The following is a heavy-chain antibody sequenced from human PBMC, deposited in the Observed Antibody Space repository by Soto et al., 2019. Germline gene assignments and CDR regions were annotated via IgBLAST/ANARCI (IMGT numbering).Heavy chain of an antibody. CDR2: IYWDDDK. CDR3: AHRAYCSGGSCYSRDFDI. Sequence: ASGPTLVNPTQTLTLTCTFSGFSLSTSGVGVGWIRQPPGKALEWLALIYWDDDKRYSPSLKSRLTITKDTSKNQVVLTMTNMDPVDTATYYCAHRAYCSGGSCYSRDFDIWGQGTMVTVSS. V-gene: IGHV2-5*02. D-gene: IGHD2-15*01. CDR1: GFSLSTSGVG. J-gene: IGHJ3*02.